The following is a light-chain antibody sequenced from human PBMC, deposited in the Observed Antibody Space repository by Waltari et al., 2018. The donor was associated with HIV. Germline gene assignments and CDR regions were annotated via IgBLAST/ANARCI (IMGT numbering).Light chain of an antibody. V-gene: IGLV2-14*03. CDR3: SSYTSSSTPYV. Sequence: QSALTPPPSASRSPGQSLTLSCTGTSSDAGGSNSVSWYQQHPGKAPKLMIYDVSNRPSGVANRFSGSKSGNTASLTISGLQAEDEADYYCSSYTSSSTPYVFGTGTKVTVL. J-gene: IGLJ1*01. CDR1: SSDAGGSNS. CDR2: DVS.